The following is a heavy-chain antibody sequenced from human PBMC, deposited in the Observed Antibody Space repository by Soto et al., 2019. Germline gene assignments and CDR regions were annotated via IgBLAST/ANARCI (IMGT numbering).Heavy chain of an antibody. CDR3: ARDPPHGGTSSWDADS. CDR1: GFIFTTNI. Sequence: GGSLRLSCEASGFIFTTNIMNWGGQVPGKGLQWLSSISSSGTFKSYGDSVKGRFTISRDNAKNSLFLQMNNLSGEDTGLYYCARDPPHGGTSSWDADSWGPGTLVTVSS. CDR2: ISSSGTFK. V-gene: IGHV3-21*01. J-gene: IGHJ4*02. D-gene: IGHD2-15*01.